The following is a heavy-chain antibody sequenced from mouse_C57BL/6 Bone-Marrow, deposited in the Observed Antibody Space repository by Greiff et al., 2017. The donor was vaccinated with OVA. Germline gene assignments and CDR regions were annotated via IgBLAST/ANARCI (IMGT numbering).Heavy chain of an antibody. CDR1: GYTFTSYW. V-gene: IGHV1-50*01. CDR2: IDPSDSYT. J-gene: IGHJ3*01. D-gene: IGHD2-4*01. Sequence: QVQLQQSGAELVKPGASVKLSCKASGYTFTSYWMQWVKQRPGQGLEWIGEIDPSDSYTNYNQKFKGKATLTVDTSSSTAYMQLSSLTSEDSAVYYWARSYYDLPWWAYWGQGTLVTVSA. CDR3: ARSYYDLPWWAY.